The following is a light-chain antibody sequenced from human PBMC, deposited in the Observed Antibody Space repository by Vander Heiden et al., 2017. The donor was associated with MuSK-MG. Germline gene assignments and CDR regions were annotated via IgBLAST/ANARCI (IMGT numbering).Light chain of an antibody. Sequence: DIQMTQSPSTLSASVGDRVTITCRASQTMSSWLAWYQQKPGKAPKLLIYKASSLERGVPSRFSGSGSGTEFTLTISSLQPDDFATYYCQQYNRYPYTFGQGTKLEIK. V-gene: IGKV1-5*03. CDR2: KAS. J-gene: IGKJ2*01. CDR3: QQYNRYPYT. CDR1: QTMSSW.